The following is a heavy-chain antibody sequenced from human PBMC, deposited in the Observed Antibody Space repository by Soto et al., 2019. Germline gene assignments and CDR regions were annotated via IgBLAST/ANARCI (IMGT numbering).Heavy chain of an antibody. J-gene: IGHJ6*03. CDR3: ARAAWSPYYMDV. CDR1: GGSFSGYH. V-gene: IGHV4-34*02. D-gene: IGHD2-15*01. Sequence: QVQLQQWGAGLLKPSETLSLTCDVYGGSFSGYHWNWIRLSPGKGLEWIGEIHHSGATNYNPSLKSRVTLAVDTSNAQFSLGLISVTAADTGVYYCARAAWSPYYMDVWGRWTAVSVSS. CDR2: IHHSGAT.